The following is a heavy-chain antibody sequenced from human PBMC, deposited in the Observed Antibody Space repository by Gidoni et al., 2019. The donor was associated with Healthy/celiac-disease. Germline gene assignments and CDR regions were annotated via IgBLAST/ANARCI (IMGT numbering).Heavy chain of an antibody. Sequence: QVQLVQSGAEVKKPGSSVKVSCKASGGTFSSYAISWVRQARGQGIERMGGIIPIFGTANYAQKFQGRVTITADESTSTAYMELSSLRSEDTAVYYCARDRVAATFALLDYWGQGTLVTVSS. CDR2: IIPIFGTA. CDR1: GGTFSSYA. J-gene: IGHJ4*02. CDR3: ARDRVAATFALLDY. D-gene: IGHD2-15*01. V-gene: IGHV1-69*01.